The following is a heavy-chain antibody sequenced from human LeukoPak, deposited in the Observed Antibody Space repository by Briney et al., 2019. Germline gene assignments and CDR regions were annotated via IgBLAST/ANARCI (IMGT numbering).Heavy chain of an antibody. CDR1: GGSFSGYY. V-gene: IGHV4-34*01. CDR3: ARKGFDY. CDR2: INHSGST. Sequence: SETLSLTCAVYGGSFSGYYWSWIRQPPGKGLEWIGEINHSGSTNYNPSLKSRVTISVDTSKNQFSLKLSSVTAADTAVYYCARKGFDYWGQGTLVTVSS. J-gene: IGHJ4*02.